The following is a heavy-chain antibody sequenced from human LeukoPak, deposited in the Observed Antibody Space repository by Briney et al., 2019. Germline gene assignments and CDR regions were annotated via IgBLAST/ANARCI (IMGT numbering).Heavy chain of an antibody. CDR2: IYYTGST. V-gene: IGHV4-39*01. CDR1: GGSISSRSDY. Sequence: SGPLSLPCTASGGSISSRSDYWGWIRQPPGKGLEWIGRIYYTGSTQYNPSLKSRVTISVDPTKNQFSLKLSSVTAADTAVYYCARRPGEYGGNDFDYWGQGTLVTVSS. CDR3: ARRPGEYGGNDFDY. J-gene: IGHJ4*02. D-gene: IGHD4/OR15-4a*01.